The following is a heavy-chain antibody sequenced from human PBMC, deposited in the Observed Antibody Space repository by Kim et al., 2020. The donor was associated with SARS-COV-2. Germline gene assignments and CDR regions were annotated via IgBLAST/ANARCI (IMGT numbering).Heavy chain of an antibody. V-gene: IGHV3-48*02. CDR2: ISSSSTV. CDR1: GFTFSSYS. J-gene: IGHJ4*02. Sequence: GGSLRLSCAASGFTFSSYSINWGRQAPGKGLEWVSHISSSSTVFYADSVRGRFTISRDNAETSVYLQMNSLRDEGTAVYYCARSGNFRVGYLGQGTRVT. CDR3: ARSGNFRVGY.